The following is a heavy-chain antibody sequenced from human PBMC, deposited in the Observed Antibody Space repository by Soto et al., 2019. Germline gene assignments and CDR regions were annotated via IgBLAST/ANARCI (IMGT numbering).Heavy chain of an antibody. CDR3: ARSVFP. Sequence: QVQLQESGPGLVKPSQTLSLTCTVSGGSISSGGYSWSWIRQHPGKGLEWIGYIYYSGSTYYNPPLRSRLTISVDTSTNQFSLKLSSVTAAYTTVYYCARSVFPWGQATLITVSS. V-gene: IGHV4-31*03. CDR1: GGSISSGGYS. CDR2: IYYSGST. J-gene: IGHJ5*02.